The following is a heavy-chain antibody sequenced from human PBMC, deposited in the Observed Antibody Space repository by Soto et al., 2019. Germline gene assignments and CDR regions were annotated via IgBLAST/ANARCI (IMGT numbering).Heavy chain of an antibody. V-gene: IGHV1-18*01. CDR1: GYIVTSYS. CDR3: ARRYGDPSSAAGFDY. D-gene: IGHD4-17*01. J-gene: IGHJ4*02. Sequence: QVQLVQSGAEVKKPGAAVKVSCKASGYIVTSYSISWVRQAPGQGLEWMGWISVYNGKTNYAQKLQGRVTMTTATDTSTTTAYMELRSLKSDDTAVYYCARRYGDPSSAAGFDYWGQGTLVTVSS. CDR2: ISVYNGKT.